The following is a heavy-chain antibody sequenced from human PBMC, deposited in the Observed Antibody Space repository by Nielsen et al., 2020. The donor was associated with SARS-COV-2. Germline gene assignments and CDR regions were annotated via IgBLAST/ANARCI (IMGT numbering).Heavy chain of an antibody. CDR2: VNHTGKT. V-gene: IGHV4-34*01. CDR1: GGSFSGYY. D-gene: IGHD3-3*01. CDR3: ASVTGFWSGYGTYGMDV. J-gene: IGHJ6*02. Sequence: SETLSPTCAAYGGSFSGYYWTWIRQPPGKGLEWIGEVNHTGKTNYNPSLKSRVTISVDTSKNQFSLKLSSVTAADTAVYYCASVTGFWSGYGTYGMDVWGQGTTVTVSS.